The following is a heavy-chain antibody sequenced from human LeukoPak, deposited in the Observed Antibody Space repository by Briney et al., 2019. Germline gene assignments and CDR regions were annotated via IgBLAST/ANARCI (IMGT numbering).Heavy chain of an antibody. CDR3: AKGNILTGPPDS. CDR1: GFTFDDYT. D-gene: IGHD3-9*01. J-gene: IGHJ4*02. CDR2: INWDGDIT. Sequence: GGSVRLSCAASGFTFDDYTMHWVRQPPGKGLEWVSLINWDGDITEYADSVKGRFTISRDNSKNSLFLQMNSLRTEDTALYYCAKGNILTGPPDSWGQGTLVTVSS. V-gene: IGHV3-43*01.